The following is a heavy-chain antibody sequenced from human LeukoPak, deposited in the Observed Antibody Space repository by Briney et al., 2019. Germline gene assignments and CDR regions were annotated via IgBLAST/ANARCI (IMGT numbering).Heavy chain of an antibody. CDR2: INHSGST. V-gene: IGHV4-34*01. Sequence: SETLSLTCAVYGGSFSGYYWSWIRLPPGKGLEWIGEINHSGSTNYNPPLKSRVTISVDTSKNQFSLKLSSVTAADTAVYYCARGFRRVWGSYRYPYYFDYWGQGTLVTVSS. J-gene: IGHJ4*02. CDR1: GGSFSGYY. D-gene: IGHD3-16*02. CDR3: ARGFRRVWGSYRYPYYFDY.